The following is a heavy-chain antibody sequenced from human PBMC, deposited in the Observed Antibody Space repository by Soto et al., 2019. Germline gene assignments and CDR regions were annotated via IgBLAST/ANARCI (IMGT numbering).Heavy chain of an antibody. Sequence: QVQLVQSGAEVKKPGASVKVSCKASGYTFTGYFMHWVRQAPGQGLEWMGWINPNSGATKYAEKFQGRVTLSRDTAIRTAYMELGGLRSDDTAVYYSARGGGTILAPLPWGQGTLVTLSS. CDR2: INPNSGAT. V-gene: IGHV1-2*02. J-gene: IGHJ5*02. CDR1: GYTFTGYF. CDR3: ARGGGTILAPLP. D-gene: IGHD3-3*01.